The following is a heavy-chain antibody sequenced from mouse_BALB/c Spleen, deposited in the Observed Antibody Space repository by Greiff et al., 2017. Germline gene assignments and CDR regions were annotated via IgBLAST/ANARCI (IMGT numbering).Heavy chain of an antibody. Sequence: QVQLQQSGAELVKPGASVKLSCKASGYTFTSYYMYWVKQRPGQGLEWIGEINPSNGGTNFNEKFKSKATLTVDKSSSTAYMQLSSLTSEDSAVYYCTRGFEGDYYGSSSYYFDYWGQGTTLTVSS. CDR3: TRGFEGDYYGSSSYYFDY. D-gene: IGHD1-1*01. V-gene: IGHV1S81*02. CDR1: GYTFTSYY. CDR2: INPSNGGT. J-gene: IGHJ2*01.